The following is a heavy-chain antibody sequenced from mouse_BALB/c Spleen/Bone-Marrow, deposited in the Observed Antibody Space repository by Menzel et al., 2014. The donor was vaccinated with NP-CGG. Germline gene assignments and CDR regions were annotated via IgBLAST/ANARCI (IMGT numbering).Heavy chain of an antibody. Sequence: VQLQQSGPELVKPGASVKISCKASGYSFTGYFMNWVKQSRGKSLEWIGRINPYNGDTFYNQKFKGKATLTVDKSSSTARMELLSLASGESAVYYCGRGDDYDGDFDRWGQGTTLTVSS. CDR1: GYSFTGYF. J-gene: IGHJ2*01. V-gene: IGHV1-20*02. CDR2: INPYNGDT. D-gene: IGHD2-4*01. CDR3: GRGDDYDGDFDR.